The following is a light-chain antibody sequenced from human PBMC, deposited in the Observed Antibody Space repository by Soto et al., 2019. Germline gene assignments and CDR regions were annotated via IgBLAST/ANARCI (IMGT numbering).Light chain of an antibody. Sequence: ETLLTQSPATLSMSPGETATLSCRASQSVSNSLAWYRQRPGQPPSLLIYATSTRATGVPARFTGSGSGTEFTLTISSLQSEDFAVYYCQQYNDWPPLTFGGGTKVEIK. V-gene: IGKV3-15*01. CDR3: QQYNDWPPLT. CDR2: ATS. J-gene: IGKJ4*01. CDR1: QSVSNS.